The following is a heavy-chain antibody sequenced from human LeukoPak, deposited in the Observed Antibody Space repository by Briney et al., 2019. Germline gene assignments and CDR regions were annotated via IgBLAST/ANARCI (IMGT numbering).Heavy chain of an antibody. D-gene: IGHD2-8*01. CDR1: GYSFTSYW. J-gene: IGHJ4*02. CDR3: ARRGSCTSGVCSYFDY. CDR2: IYPGDSDT. Sequence: GESLKISCKGSGYSFTSYWIGWVRQMPGKGLEWMGTIYPGDSDTRYSPSFQGQVTISADKSISTAYLQWSSLKASDTAMYYCARRGSCTSGVCSYFDYWGQGTLVTVSS. V-gene: IGHV5-51*01.